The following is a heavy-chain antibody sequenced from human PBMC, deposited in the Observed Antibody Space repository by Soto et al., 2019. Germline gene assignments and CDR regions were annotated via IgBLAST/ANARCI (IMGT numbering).Heavy chain of an antibody. CDR3: LLAYCGGDCPDAFDI. Sequence: ASVKVSCQAAGYTFTSYDSNWVRQATGQGLEWMGWMNPNSGNTGYAQRFQGRVTMTRNTSISTAYMELSSLRSEDTAVYYCLLAYCGGDCPDAFDIWGQGTMVTVSS. V-gene: IGHV1-8*01. J-gene: IGHJ3*02. CDR1: GYTFTSYD. D-gene: IGHD2-21*01. CDR2: MNPNSGNT.